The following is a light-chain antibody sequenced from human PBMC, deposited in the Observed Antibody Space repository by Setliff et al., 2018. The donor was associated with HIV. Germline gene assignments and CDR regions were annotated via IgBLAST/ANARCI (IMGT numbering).Light chain of an antibody. J-gene: IGLJ1*01. CDR1: SSDVGGYNY. CDR3: SSFTSSGTYV. Sequence: QSVLTQPASVSGSPGQSITISCTGASSDVGGYNYVSWYQQHPGKAPKLMIYEVINRPSGVSNRFSASKSGNTASLTISGLQAEDEADYHCSSFTSSGTYVFGTGTKVTVL. V-gene: IGLV2-14*01. CDR2: EVI.